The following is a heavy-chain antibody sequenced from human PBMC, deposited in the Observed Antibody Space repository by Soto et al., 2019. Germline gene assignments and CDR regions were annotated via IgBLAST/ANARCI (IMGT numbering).Heavy chain of an antibody. D-gene: IGHD4-4*01. CDR2: INPSDGST. Sequence: ASVKVSCKASGYAFTSYSMHWVRQAPGPGLEWMGMINPSDGSTTYAQRFQGRVTMTRDTSTRTVYMELSSLRSEDAAVYYCARAPTMAYSLGAGYWGQVTPVTV. J-gene: IGHJ1*01. CDR1: GYAFTSYS. CDR3: ARAPTMAYSLGAGY. V-gene: IGHV1-46*01.